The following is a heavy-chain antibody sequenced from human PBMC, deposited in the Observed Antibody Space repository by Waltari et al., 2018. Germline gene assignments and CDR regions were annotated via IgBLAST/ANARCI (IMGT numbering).Heavy chain of an antibody. CDR1: GGSFSGYY. D-gene: IGHD3-22*01. V-gene: IGHV4-34*01. Sequence: QVQLQQWGAGLLKPSETLSLTCAVYGGSFSGYYWSWIRQPPGKGLEWIGEINHSGSTNDNPSLKSRVTISVDTSKNQFSLKLSSVTAADTAVYYCARGRYDSSGYYDYWGQGTLVTVSS. CDR3: ARGRYDSSGYYDY. J-gene: IGHJ4*02. CDR2: INHSGST.